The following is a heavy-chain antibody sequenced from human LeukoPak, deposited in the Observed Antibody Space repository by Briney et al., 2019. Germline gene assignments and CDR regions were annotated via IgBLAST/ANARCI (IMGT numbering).Heavy chain of an antibody. CDR3: TRDRFDYGEHTHSDY. V-gene: IGHV1-69*04. J-gene: IGHJ4*02. D-gene: IGHD4-17*01. CDR2: IIPVFGVA. Sequence: SVKVSCKVSGGTFSSNAISWVRQAPGQGLEWMGRIIPVFGVANYAEKFQGGVTITADKSTSTAYMELSSLRSEDTAMYYCTRDRFDYGEHTHSDYWGQGTLVTVSS. CDR1: GGTFSSNA.